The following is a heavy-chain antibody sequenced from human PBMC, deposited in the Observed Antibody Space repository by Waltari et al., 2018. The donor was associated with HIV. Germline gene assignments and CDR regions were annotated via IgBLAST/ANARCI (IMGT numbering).Heavy chain of an antibody. CDR3: AKLENYGQGWFDP. CDR2: TYYRSKWFN. V-gene: IGHV6-1*01. CDR1: GDSVSNNSGA. Sequence: QVQLQQSGPGLVKPSQTLSLTCAISGDSVSNNSGAWNWIRQSPSRGLEWLGKTYYRSKWFNDYAKSVKSRININPDTSRNQFSLQLNSVTPEDTAIYYCAKLENYGQGWFDPWGQGTLVTVSS. J-gene: IGHJ5*02. D-gene: IGHD1-1*01.